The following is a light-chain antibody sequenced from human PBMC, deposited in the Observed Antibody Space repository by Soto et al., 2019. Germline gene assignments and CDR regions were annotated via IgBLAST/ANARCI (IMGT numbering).Light chain of an antibody. CDR3: QQSYIWGT. Sequence: DIQMTQSPSSLSASVGDRVTITCRASQSISSYLNWYQQKPGKAPKLLIYTASSLQSGVPSRFSGSGSGTDFTLTISSLQPEDFATYYCQQSYIWGTFGQGTKLEIK. V-gene: IGKV1-39*01. CDR1: QSISSY. CDR2: TAS. J-gene: IGKJ1*01.